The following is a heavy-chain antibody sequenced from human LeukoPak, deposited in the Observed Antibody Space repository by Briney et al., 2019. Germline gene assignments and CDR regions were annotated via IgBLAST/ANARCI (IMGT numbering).Heavy chain of an antibody. CDR3: ARDAGYSSGWDY. CDR1: GGTFSSYA. Sequence: SVKVSCKASGGTFSSYAISWVRQAPGQGLEWMGRIIPIFGTANYAQKFQGRVTITTDESTSTAYMELSSLRSEDTAVCYCARDAGYSSGWDYWGQGTLVTVSS. CDR2: IIPIFGTA. V-gene: IGHV1-69*05. J-gene: IGHJ4*02. D-gene: IGHD6-19*01.